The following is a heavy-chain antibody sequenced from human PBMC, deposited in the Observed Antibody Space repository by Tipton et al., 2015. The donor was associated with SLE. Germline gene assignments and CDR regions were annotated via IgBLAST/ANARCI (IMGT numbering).Heavy chain of an antibody. CDR1: GFTFSSYW. CDR3: ARFLDSNYYGMDV. V-gene: IGHV4-34*01. CDR2: INHSGST. J-gene: IGHJ6*02. Sequence: LRLSCAASGFTFSSYWMSWIRQPPGKGPEWIGEINHSGSTNYNPSPKSRVTISVDTSKSQFSLKLSSVTAADTAVYYCARFLDSNYYGMDVWGQGTTVTVSS. D-gene: IGHD3-3*01.